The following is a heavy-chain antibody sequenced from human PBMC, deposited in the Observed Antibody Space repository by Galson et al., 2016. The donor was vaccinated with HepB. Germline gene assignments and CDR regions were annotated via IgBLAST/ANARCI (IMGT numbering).Heavy chain of an antibody. CDR3: ARGVQNTRAEAGTSWFDP. J-gene: IGHJ5*02. D-gene: IGHD6-19*01. CDR2: INVKSGGT. Sequence: SVKVSCKASGYTFTSYYIHWVRQAPGQGLEWMGWINVKSGGTKYAQKFQAWVTMTRDTSISTAYMEMSRLKSDDTAVYYCARGVQNTRAEAGTSWFDPWGQGTRVTVSS. V-gene: IGHV1-2*04. CDR1: GYTFTSYY.